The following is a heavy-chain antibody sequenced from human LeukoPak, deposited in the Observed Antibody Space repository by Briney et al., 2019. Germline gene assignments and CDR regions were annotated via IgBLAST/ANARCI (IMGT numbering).Heavy chain of an antibody. CDR3: ARKEYCSSTSCYKDNWFDP. CDR1: GGSISSSNW. Sequence: SETLSLTCAVSGGSISSSNWWSWVRQPPGKGLEWIGEIYHSGSTNYNPSLKSRVTISVDTSKNQFSLKLSSVTAADTAVYYCARKEYCSSTSCYKDNWFDPWGQGTLVTVSS. J-gene: IGHJ5*02. CDR2: IYHSGST. V-gene: IGHV4-4*02. D-gene: IGHD2-2*02.